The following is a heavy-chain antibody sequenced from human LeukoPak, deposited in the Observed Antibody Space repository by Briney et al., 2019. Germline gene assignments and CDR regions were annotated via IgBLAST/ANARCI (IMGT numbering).Heavy chain of an antibody. CDR1: GGSFSGYY. J-gene: IGHJ4*02. CDR3: VTFNYDILTGHSSRGDFDY. D-gene: IGHD3-9*01. CDR2: INQSGST. Sequence: PSETLSLTCAVYGGSFSGYYWSWIRQPPGKGLEWIGEINQSGSTNYNPSLKSRVTISLDTSKNQFSLKLSSVTAADTAVYYCVTFNYDILTGHSSRGDFDYWGQGTLVTVSS. V-gene: IGHV4-34*01.